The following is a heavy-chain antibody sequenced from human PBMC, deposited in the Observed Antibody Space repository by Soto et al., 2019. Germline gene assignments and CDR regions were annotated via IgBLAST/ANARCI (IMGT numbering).Heavy chain of an antibody. V-gene: IGHV4-30-4*01. CDR2: IYYSGST. CDR3: ARAWREYYFDY. J-gene: IGHJ4*02. Sequence: QVQLQESGPGLVKPSQTLSLTCTVSGGSISSGDYYWSWIRQPPGKGLEWIGYIYYSGSTYYNPSLKSXXTXSVXTSKNQFSLKLSSVTAADTAVYYCARAWREYYFDYWGQGTLVTVSS. CDR1: GGSISSGDYY. D-gene: IGHD3-10*01.